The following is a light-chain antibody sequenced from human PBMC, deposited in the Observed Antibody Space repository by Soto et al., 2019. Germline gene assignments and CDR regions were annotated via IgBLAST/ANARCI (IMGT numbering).Light chain of an antibody. V-gene: IGKV3-20*01. J-gene: IGKJ4*01. CDR2: GAS. CDR3: QQYADSIYT. Sequence: EIVLTQSPGTLSLSPGEGVTLSCRASQSVSRNFLAWYQQTPGQAPRLLIYGASSRATGIPGRFSGSGSGTDFTLTISRLEPEDFAVYYCQQYADSIYTFGGGTKVEIK. CDR1: QSVSRNF.